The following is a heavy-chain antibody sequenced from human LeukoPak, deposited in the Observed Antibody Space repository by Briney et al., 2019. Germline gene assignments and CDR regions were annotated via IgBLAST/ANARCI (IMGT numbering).Heavy chain of an antibody. V-gene: IGHV3-23*01. CDR1: GFTFSSYA. J-gene: IGHJ4*02. CDR2: ISGGGGST. Sequence: GGSLRLSCAASGFTFSSYAMSWVRQAPGKGLEWVSAISGGGGSTNYADSVKGRFTISRDNSKNTLYLQMNSLRAEDTAVYYCAKSQAMVRGVIGYWGQGTLVTVSS. D-gene: IGHD3-10*01. CDR3: AKSQAMVRGVIGY.